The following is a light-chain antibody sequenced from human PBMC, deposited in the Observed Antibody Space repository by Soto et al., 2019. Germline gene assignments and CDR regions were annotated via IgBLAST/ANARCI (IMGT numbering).Light chain of an antibody. CDR1: SSNIGSNY. Sequence: QSVLTQPPSTSGTPRQRVTISCSGSSSNIGSNYVYWYQQLPGTAPKLLIYTNHQRPSGIPDRFSGSKSGTSASLAISGLRSEDEADYYCAAWDDSLSAPVFGGGTKLTVL. CDR2: TNH. CDR3: AAWDDSLSAPV. V-gene: IGLV1-47*01. J-gene: IGLJ2*01.